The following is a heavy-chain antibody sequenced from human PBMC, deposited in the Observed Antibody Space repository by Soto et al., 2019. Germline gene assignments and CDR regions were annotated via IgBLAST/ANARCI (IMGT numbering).Heavy chain of an antibody. CDR2: ISSNGGST. CDR3: ARAFCTNGVCYYFFDY. CDR1: GFTFSSYA. J-gene: IGHJ4*01. Sequence: GSLRLSCAASGFTFSSYAMHWVRQAPGKGLEYVSAISSNGGSTYYANSVKGRFTISRDNSKNTLYLQMGSLRAEDMAVYYCARAFCTNGVCYYFFDYWGHGTLVTVSS. D-gene: IGHD2-8*01. V-gene: IGHV3-64*01.